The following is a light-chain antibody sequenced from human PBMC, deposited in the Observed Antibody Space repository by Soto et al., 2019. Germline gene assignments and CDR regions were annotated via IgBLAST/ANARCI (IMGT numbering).Light chain of an antibody. CDR2: KAT. Sequence: DIQMTQSPSTLSASVGDGVTITCRASQSIGSWLAWYQQKPGKAPKLLIYKATNLQSGVPSRFSGSGSGTDFSLTISSLQPVASATYFCQQYNDFQYTFGQGTKLEI. CDR1: QSIGSW. J-gene: IGKJ2*01. CDR3: QQYNDFQYT. V-gene: IGKV1-5*03.